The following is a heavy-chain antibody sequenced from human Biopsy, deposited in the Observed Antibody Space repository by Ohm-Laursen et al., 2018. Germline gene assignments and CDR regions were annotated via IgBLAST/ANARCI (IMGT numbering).Heavy chain of an antibody. J-gene: IGHJ5*02. CDR2: INAYNGNT. CDR3: ERDRTPYYDFWSGKSFDNWFDP. V-gene: IGHV1-18*01. Sequence: GSSVKASCKASGYTFTNYGISWVRQAPGQGLEWMGWINAYNGNTNYAQKLQGRVTMTTDTSTSTAYMELRSLRSDDTALYYCERDRTPYYDFWSGKSFDNWFDPWGQGTLVTVSS. CDR1: GYTFTNYG. D-gene: IGHD3-3*01.